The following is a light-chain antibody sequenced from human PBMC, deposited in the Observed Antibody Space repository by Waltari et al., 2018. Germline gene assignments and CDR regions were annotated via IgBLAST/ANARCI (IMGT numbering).Light chain of an antibody. V-gene: IGKV3-20*01. CDR1: QSVSRA. CDR3: QHYVRLPAT. CDR2: AAS. J-gene: IGKJ1*01. Sequence: EIVLKQSPGTLSLSPGKRVTLSCRASQSVSRALAWYQQNAGQAPRLLISAASTRAPGIPDSFRGSGSGTDFSLTISRRGPEDLSVYYCQHYVRLPATFGQGTKVE.